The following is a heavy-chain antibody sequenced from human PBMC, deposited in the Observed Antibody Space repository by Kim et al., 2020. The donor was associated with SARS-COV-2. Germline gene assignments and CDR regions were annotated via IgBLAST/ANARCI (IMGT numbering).Heavy chain of an antibody. V-gene: IGHV4-59*01. J-gene: IGHJ1*01. CDR2: IYFSGST. Sequence: SETLSLTCSVSGRSISSDFWTWIRQPPGKGLELIGHIYFSGSTNYNPSLKSRVTMSVDTSKNQFSLILTSVTAADTAVYYCARDDGLGRGEYFQHWGQGTLVTVSS. CDR1: GRSISSDF. CDR3: ARDDGLGRGEYFQH. D-gene: IGHD3-10*01.